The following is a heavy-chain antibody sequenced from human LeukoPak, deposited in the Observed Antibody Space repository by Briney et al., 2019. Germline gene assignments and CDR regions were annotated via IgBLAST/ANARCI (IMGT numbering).Heavy chain of an antibody. D-gene: IGHD4-17*01. V-gene: IGHV4-39*01. J-gene: IGHJ4*02. CDR3: VRQNGDSVSGYFDY. Sequence: PSETLSLTCTVSGGSISSSNYRWGWIRQPPGKGLEWIGSIYYGETTYYNASLKSRGTISEDSSKNQFSLKLRSVTAADTAVYYCVRQNGDSVSGYFDYWGQGTLVTVSS. CDR2: IYYGETT. CDR1: GGSISSSNYR.